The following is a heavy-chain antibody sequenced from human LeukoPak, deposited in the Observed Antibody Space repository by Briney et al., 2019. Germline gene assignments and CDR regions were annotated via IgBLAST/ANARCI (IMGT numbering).Heavy chain of an antibody. Sequence: SQTLSLTCTVSGGSISSGSYYWSWIRQPAGKGLEWIGRIYTSGSTNCNPSLKSRLTISVDTPNNQFSLKLSSVPAADTAVHYCARTNVHTAIQGAFDIWGQGTMVTVSS. CDR2: IYTSGST. CDR3: ARTNVHTAIQGAFDI. J-gene: IGHJ3*02. D-gene: IGHD5-18*01. V-gene: IGHV4-61*02. CDR1: GGSISSGSYY.